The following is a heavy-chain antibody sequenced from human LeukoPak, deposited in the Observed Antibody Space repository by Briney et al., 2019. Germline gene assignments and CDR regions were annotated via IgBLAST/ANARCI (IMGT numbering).Heavy chain of an antibody. CDR1: GFPFNSFW. J-gene: IGHJ4*02. CDR3: ARGGLNPVDH. D-gene: IGHD1-14*01. CDR2: MNEYSTTT. V-gene: IGHV3-74*01. Sequence: GGSLRLSCAASGFPFNSFWMHWVRQAPGKGLVWVSDMNEYSTTTRYADSVKGRFTISRDNAKSILYLQMNNLRAEDTAMYFCARGGLNPVDHWDKGTLVTVSS.